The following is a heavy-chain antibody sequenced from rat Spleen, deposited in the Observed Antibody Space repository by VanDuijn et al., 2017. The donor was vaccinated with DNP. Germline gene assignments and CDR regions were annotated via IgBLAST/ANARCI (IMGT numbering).Heavy chain of an antibody. J-gene: IGHJ4*01. CDR3: ARLRLEWEVRAMDA. CDR1: GYSITSNY. V-gene: IGHV3-1*01. CDR2: ISYGGST. D-gene: IGHD1-1*01. Sequence: EVQLQESGPGLVKPSQSLSLTCSVTGYSITSNYWGWIRKFPGSEMEWIGLISYGGSTRYNPSLKSRISITRDTSKNQFFLQLNSLTTEDTATYYCARLRLEWEVRAMDAWGQGTSVTVSS.